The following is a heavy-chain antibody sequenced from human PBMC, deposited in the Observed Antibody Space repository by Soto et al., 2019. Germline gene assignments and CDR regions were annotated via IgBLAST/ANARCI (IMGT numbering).Heavy chain of an antibody. CDR3: ARASGRTYGMDV. V-gene: IGHV3-53*02. Sequence: EVQLVETGGGLIQPGGSLRLSCAASGFTVSNNYMNWVRQAPGKGLEWVSVIYSGGNIYYADSVKGRFTISRDNSKNTLYLQMNSLRAEDTAVYYCARASGRTYGMDVWGQGTTVTVSS. D-gene: IGHD2-15*01. CDR1: GFTVSNNY. J-gene: IGHJ6*02. CDR2: IYSGGNI.